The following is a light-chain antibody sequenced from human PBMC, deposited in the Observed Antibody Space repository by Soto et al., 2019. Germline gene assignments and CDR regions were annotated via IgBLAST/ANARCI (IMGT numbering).Light chain of an antibody. CDR2: GAS. Sequence: ENLLTQSPGTLSLSPRERATLSCRASQTVSSYLTWYQQRPGQAPRLLIYGASKRATGIPDRFSGSGSGTDFTLTISRLEPEDFALYYCQQYGTSPITFGQGTRLEIK. CDR1: QTVSSY. V-gene: IGKV3-20*01. J-gene: IGKJ5*01. CDR3: QQYGTSPIT.